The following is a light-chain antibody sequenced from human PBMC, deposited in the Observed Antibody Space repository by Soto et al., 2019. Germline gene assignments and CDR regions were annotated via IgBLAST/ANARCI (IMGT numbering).Light chain of an antibody. V-gene: IGLV2-23*01. Sequence: QSALTQPASVSGSPGQSITISCIGTTSDVGSYSLVSWNQQHPGKAPKIIIYEGNKRPSGVSNRFSGSKSGNTASLTISGLQAEDEGEYYCCSYAGTSSWLFGGGTKLTVL. CDR1: TSDVGSYSL. J-gene: IGLJ3*02. CDR3: CSYAGTSSWL. CDR2: EGN.